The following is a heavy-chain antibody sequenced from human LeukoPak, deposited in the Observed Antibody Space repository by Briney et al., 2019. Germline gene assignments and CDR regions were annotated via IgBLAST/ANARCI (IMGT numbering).Heavy chain of an antibody. J-gene: IGHJ3*02. D-gene: IGHD2-2*01. CDR1: GFTFSDYY. V-gene: IGHV3-11*06. CDR2: ISSSSSYT. CDR3: ARGRGYCSSTSCYERAFDI. Sequence: GGSLRLSCAASGFTFSDYYMSWIRQAPGKGLEGVSYISSSSSYTNYTDSVKVRFTISRDNAKNSLYLQMTSLRAEDTAVYYCARGRGYCSSTSCYERAFDIWGQGTMVTVSS.